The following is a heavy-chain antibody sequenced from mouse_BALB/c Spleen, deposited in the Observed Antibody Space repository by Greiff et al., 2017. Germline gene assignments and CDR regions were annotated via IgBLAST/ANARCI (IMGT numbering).Heavy chain of an antibody. CDR3: TRSGGYDYTFAY. Sequence: QVQLKQPGAELVKPGASVKLSCEASGYTFTSYYIYWVKQRPGQGLEWIGGINPSNGGTNFNEKFKSKATLTVDKSSSTAYMQLSSLTSEDSAVYYCTRSGGYDYTFAYWGQGTLVTVSA. CDR2: INPSNGGT. CDR1: GYTFTSYY. J-gene: IGHJ3*01. D-gene: IGHD2-4*01. V-gene: IGHV1S81*02.